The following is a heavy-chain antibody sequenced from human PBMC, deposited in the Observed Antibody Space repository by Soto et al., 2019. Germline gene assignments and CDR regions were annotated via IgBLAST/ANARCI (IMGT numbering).Heavy chain of an antibody. D-gene: IGHD3-22*01. CDR1: GFTFSDYY. CDR3: ARWGAGLEDSSAYYWFDP. V-gene: IGHV3-11*06. CDR2: ISSSSSYT. J-gene: IGHJ5*02. Sequence: GGSLRLSCAASGFTFSDYYMSWIRQAPRKGLEWVSYISSSSSYTNYADSVKGRFTISRDNAKNSLYLQMNSLRAEDTAVYYCARWGAGLEDSSAYYWFDPWGQGTLVTVSS.